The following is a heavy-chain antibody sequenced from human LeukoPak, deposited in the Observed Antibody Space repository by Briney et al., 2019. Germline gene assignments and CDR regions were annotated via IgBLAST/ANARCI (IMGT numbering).Heavy chain of an antibody. CDR1: GYTFTSYG. D-gene: IGHD5-12*01. V-gene: IGHV1-18*01. CDR2: ISAYNGNT. J-gene: IGHJ6*02. CDR3: AREVNGATIYYYYYGMDV. Sequence: ASVKVSCKASGYTFTSYGISWVRQAPGQGLEWMGWISAYNGNTNYAQKLQGRVTMTTDTSTSTAYMELRSLRSDDTAVYYCAREVNGATIYYYYYGMDVWGQGTTVTVSS.